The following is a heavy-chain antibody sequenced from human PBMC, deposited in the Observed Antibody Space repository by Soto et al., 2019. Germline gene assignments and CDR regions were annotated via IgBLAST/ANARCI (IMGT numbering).Heavy chain of an antibody. Sequence: QLQLQESGSGLVKPSQTLSLTCTVSGGSISSGGYSWYWIRQPPGKGLEWIGYIYHTGYIFYSPSLKSRVTILVDGSKNQFSLNLNSVTAADTAVYYCGGFEALDGMNVWGQGTTVTVSS. V-gene: IGHV4-30-2*01. CDR3: GGFEALDGMNV. CDR2: IYHTGYI. CDR1: GGSISSGGYS. J-gene: IGHJ6*02. D-gene: IGHD3-10*01.